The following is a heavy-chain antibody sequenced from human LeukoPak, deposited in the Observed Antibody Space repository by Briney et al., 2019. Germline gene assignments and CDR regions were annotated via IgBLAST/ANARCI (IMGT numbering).Heavy chain of an antibody. CDR1: GYTLTELS. Sequence: ASVKVSCKVSGYTLTELSMHWVRQAPGKGLEWMGGFDPEDGETIYAQKFQGRVTMTEDTSTDTAYMELSSLRSEDTAVYYCATLGIAVAGYYHYGMDVWGQGTTVTVSS. V-gene: IGHV1-24*01. CDR3: ATLGIAVAGYYHYGMDV. D-gene: IGHD6-19*01. CDR2: FDPEDGET. J-gene: IGHJ6*02.